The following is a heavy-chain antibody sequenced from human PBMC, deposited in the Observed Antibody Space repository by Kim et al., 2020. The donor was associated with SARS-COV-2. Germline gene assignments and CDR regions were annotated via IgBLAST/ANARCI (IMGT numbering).Heavy chain of an antibody. CDR3: AKDFGGRGYLFDY. D-gene: IGHD3-10*01. V-gene: IGHV3-30*02. Sequence: YADSVKGRFTISRDNSKNTLYLQMNSLRAEDTAVYYCAKDFGGRGYLFDYWGQGTLVTVSS. J-gene: IGHJ4*02.